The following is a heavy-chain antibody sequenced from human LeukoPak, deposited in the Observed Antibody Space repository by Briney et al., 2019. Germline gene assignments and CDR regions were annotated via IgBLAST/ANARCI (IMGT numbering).Heavy chain of an antibody. V-gene: IGHV3-21*01. CDR1: GFTLSSYE. CDR2: ISSSSSYM. D-gene: IGHD4-23*01. J-gene: IGHJ4*02. Sequence: PGGSLRLSCTVSGFTLSSYEMSWIRQAPGKGLEWVSSISSSSSYMYYADSVKGRFTISRDNAKNSLYLQMYSLRAEDTAVYYCARDRLRWERTRTYFDYWGQGTLVTVSS. CDR3: ARDRLRWERTRTYFDY.